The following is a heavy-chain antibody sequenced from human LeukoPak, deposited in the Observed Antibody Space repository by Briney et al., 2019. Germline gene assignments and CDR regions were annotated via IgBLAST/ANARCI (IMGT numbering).Heavy chain of an antibody. CDR1: GFTFSSCG. CDR2: ISYDGSNK. V-gene: IGHV3-30*18. Sequence: QTGGSLRLSCAASGFTFSSCGMHWVRQAPGEGLEWVAVISYDGSNKYYADPVKGRFTISRDNSKNTLYLQMNSLRAEDTAVYYCAKTWDSSGYYLWETAFDYWGQGTLVTVSS. D-gene: IGHD3-22*01. CDR3: AKTWDSSGYYLWETAFDY. J-gene: IGHJ4*02.